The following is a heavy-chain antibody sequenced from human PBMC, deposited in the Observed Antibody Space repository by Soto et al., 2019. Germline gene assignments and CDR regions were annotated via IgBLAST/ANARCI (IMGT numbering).Heavy chain of an antibody. V-gene: IGHV1-69*06. CDR1: GGTFSSYA. CDR2: IIPIFGTA. Sequence: SVKVSCKASGGTFSSYAISWVRQAPGQGLEWMGGIIPIFGTANYAQKFQGRVTITADKSTSTAYMELSSLRSEDTAVYYCARDTGSSWYALAFDIWGQGKMVTVSS. J-gene: IGHJ3*02. CDR3: ARDTGSSWYALAFDI. D-gene: IGHD6-13*01.